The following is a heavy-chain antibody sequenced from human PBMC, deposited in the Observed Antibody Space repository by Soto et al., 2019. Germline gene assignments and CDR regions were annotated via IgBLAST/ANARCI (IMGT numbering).Heavy chain of an antibody. D-gene: IGHD6-19*01. CDR2: INTDKGET. Sequence: QVQLVQSGTEVRSPGSSVKVSCRASGYTFIRYAIFWVRQAPGDRLAWMGWINTDKGETKYSQRLQGRVSMTRELYANTVYMELSSLTSEDTAVYYCARGVRAVVESRYEAFDIWGQGTVVTVAS. CDR1: GYTFIRYA. J-gene: IGHJ3*02. CDR3: ARGVRAVVESRYEAFDI. V-gene: IGHV1-3*04.